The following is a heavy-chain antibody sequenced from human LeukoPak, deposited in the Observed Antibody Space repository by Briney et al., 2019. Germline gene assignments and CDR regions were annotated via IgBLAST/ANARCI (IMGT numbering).Heavy chain of an antibody. CDR2: LNPRGGST. V-gene: IGHV1-46*01. CDR3: ARESGYYDKAFDI. D-gene: IGHD3-22*01. J-gene: IGHJ3*02. CDR1: GYTFTSYY. Sequence: ASVKVSCKASGYTFTSYYIHWVRQAPGQGLEWMAILNPRGGSTSYAQKFQGRVTMTRDTSTSIVYMELSSLRSEDTAVYYCARESGYYDKAFDIWGQGTMVTVSS.